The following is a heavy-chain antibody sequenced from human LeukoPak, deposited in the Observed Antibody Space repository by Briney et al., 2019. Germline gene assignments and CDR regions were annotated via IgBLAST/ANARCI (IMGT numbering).Heavy chain of an antibody. CDR1: GYSFTSYW. CDR3: ARQSEPYGSGSYGIEY. CDR2: IYPDDSDT. J-gene: IGHJ4*02. V-gene: IGHV5-51*01. D-gene: IGHD3-10*01. Sequence: KPGEALKISCKGSGYSFTSYWICWLRQIPGKGLEWIGIIYPDDSDTKYSPSFQGQVTISADKSISTAYLQWSSLKGSDTAMYYCARQSEPYGSGSYGIEYWGQGTLVTVSS.